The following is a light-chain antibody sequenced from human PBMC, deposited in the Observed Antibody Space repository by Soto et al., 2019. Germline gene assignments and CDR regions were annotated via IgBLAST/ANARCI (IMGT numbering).Light chain of an antibody. Sequence: QSVLTQPPSASGTPGQRVTISCSGSRSNIGTNTVNWYHQLPGTAPKFLIYANNQRPSGVPDRFVGSKSGTSASLAISGLQSVDEADYYGAAWDDSLNGWVFGGGTKLTVL. V-gene: IGLV1-44*01. J-gene: IGLJ3*02. CDR1: RSNIGTNT. CDR3: AAWDDSLNGWV. CDR2: ANN.